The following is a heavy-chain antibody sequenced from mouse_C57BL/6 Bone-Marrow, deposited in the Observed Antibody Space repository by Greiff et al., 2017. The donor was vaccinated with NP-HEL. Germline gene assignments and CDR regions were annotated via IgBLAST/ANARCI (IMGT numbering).Heavy chain of an antibody. CDR3: ASANSVLSLFDY. Sequence: VQLQQSGAELARPGASVKMSCKASGYTFTSYTMHWVKQRPGQGLEWIGYINPSSGYTKYNQKFKDKATLTADKSSSTAYMQLSSLTSEDSAVYYYASANSVLSLFDYWGQGTTLTVSS. V-gene: IGHV1-4*01. CDR2: INPSSGYT. D-gene: IGHD4-1*01. CDR1: GYTFTSYT. J-gene: IGHJ2*01.